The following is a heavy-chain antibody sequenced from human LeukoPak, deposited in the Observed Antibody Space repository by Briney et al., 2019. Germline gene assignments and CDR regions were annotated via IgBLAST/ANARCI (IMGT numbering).Heavy chain of an antibody. D-gene: IGHD6-6*01. V-gene: IGHV1-18*01. J-gene: IGHJ5*02. CDR2: XXPXSGNK. CDR1: GXSXXXXX. Sequence: ASVKVSCKASGXSXXXXXXSXXXXXXGXXXXWXXXXXPXSGNKNYXQKLQGRXTMTTDTSTSTAYMELRSLRSDDTXIYYCARDSVASKHAWFDPWGQGTLVTVSS. CDR3: ARDSVASKHAWFDP.